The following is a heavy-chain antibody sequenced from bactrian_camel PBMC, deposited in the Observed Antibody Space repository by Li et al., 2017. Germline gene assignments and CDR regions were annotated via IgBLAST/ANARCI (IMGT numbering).Heavy chain of an antibody. CDR3: AAGRSSDDCYGGWGY. D-gene: IGHD5*01. Sequence: VQLVESGGGTVQGGGSLRLSCIASGVTYSSYCKGWFRQAPGKEREGVAAIWSATGTPYTADSVKGRFTISQDSDKNTVYLQMNSLKPEDTDIYYCAAGRSSDDCYGGWGYWGQGTQVTVS. CDR1: GVTYSSYC. V-gene: IGHV3-3*01. J-gene: IGHJ6*01. CDR2: IWSATGTP.